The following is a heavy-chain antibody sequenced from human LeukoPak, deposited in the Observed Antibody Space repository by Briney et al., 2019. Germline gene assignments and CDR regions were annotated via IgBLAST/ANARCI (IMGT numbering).Heavy chain of an antibody. J-gene: IGHJ4*02. D-gene: IGHD3-22*01. V-gene: IGHV3-66*01. CDR2: IYSGSST. CDR3: ARVSSGYYYFDY. CDR1: GFTFSSYW. Sequence: GGSLRLSCAASGFTFSSYWMSWVRQAPGKGLEWVSFIYSGSSTYYADSVKGRFTISRDNSKNTLYLQMNSLRAEDTAMYYCARVSSGYYYFDYWGQGTLVTVSS.